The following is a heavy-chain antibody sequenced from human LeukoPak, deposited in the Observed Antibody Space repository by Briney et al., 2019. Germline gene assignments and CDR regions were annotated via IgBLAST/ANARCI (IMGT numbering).Heavy chain of an antibody. CDR1: GFTFRNYG. V-gene: IGHV3-33*01. J-gene: IGHJ4*02. CDR3: ARVGVGSSWIDY. CDR2: IYYDGSNQ. Sequence: GGSLRLSCAASGFTFRNYGMHWVRQAPGKGLEWVAVIYYDGSNQFCADSVKGRFTVSRDNYKNMFYVEMNSLRVEDTAMYYCARVGVGSSWIDYWGQGTLVTVSS. D-gene: IGHD6-13*01.